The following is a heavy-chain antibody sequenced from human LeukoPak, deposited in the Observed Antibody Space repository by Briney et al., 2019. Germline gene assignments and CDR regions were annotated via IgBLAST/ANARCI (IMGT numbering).Heavy chain of an antibody. CDR3: ARDTRVISGSYIVRITNYYYMDV. V-gene: IGHV3-11*01. Sequence: GRSLRLSCAASGFTFSDYYLSWIRQAPGKGLEWASYISSSGSTIYYADSVKGRFTISRDNAKNSLYLQMNSLRAEDTAVYYCARDTRVISGSYIVRITNYYYMDVWGKGTTVTISS. D-gene: IGHD1-26*01. CDR1: GFTFSDYY. CDR2: ISSSGSTI. J-gene: IGHJ6*03.